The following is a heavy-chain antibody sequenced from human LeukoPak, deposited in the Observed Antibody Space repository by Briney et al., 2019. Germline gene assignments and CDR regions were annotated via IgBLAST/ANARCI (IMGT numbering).Heavy chain of an antibody. CDR2: ISYDGGNK. D-gene: IGHD3-10*01. Sequence: GGSLKVSCAASGFTFSRYGMHWVRQASGKGLEWVALISYDGGNKYYADSVKGRFTISRDNSKNTLYLQMNSLRPEDTAVYYCAKGDPYGSGSYPVDYWGQGALV. J-gene: IGHJ4*02. CDR1: GFTFSRYG. V-gene: IGHV3-30*18. CDR3: AKGDPYGSGSYPVDY.